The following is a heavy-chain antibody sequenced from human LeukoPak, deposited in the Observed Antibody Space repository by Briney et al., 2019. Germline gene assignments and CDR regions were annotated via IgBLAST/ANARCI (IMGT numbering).Heavy chain of an antibody. CDR2: IYYSGST. CDR3: AVRRFGMYYFDY. D-gene: IGHD3-16*01. J-gene: IGHJ4*02. Sequence: SETLSLTCTVSGGSLSSGDYYWSWIRQPPGKGLEWIGYIYYSGSTYYNPSLKSRVTISVDTSKNQFSLKLSSVTAADTAVYYCAVRRFGMYYFDYWGQGTLVTVSS. CDR1: GGSLSSGDYY. V-gene: IGHV4-30-4*01.